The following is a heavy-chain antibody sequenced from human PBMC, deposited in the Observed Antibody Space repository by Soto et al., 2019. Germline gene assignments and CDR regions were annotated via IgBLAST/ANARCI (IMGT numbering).Heavy chain of an antibody. V-gene: IGHV1-69*02. D-gene: IGHD6-19*01. CDR2: IIPILSIA. Sequence: VQLVQSGAEVKKPGSSVKVSCKASGGTFSSYTISWVRQAPGQGLEWMGRIIPILSIAKYAQKFQGRVTITADKSTSTAYMELSSLRSVDMAVHYCASLAVADVASDISGQGTMVTVSS. CDR3: ASLAVADVASDI. J-gene: IGHJ3*02. CDR1: GGTFSSYT.